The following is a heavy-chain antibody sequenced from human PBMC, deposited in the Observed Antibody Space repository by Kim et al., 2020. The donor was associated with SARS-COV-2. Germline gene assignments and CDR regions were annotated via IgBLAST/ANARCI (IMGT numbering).Heavy chain of an antibody. V-gene: IGHV4-4*02. Sequence: SETLSLTCAVSGGSISSSNWWRWVRQPPGKGLQWIGEIYHSTSTTYNPSLKSRVTISVDKSKNQFSLKLSSVTAADTAVYYCSRDTEYYYGSGSYFRYWGQGTLVTVSS. D-gene: IGHD3-10*01. CDR1: GGSISSSNW. CDR2: IYHSTST. CDR3: SRDTEYYYGSGSYFRY. J-gene: IGHJ4*02.